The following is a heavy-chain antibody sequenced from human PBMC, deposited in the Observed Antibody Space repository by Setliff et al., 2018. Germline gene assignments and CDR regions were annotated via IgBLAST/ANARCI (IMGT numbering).Heavy chain of an antibody. CDR3: ARINFYVSSGYYYAPEL. CDR2: INNYNFST. J-gene: IGHJ4*02. Sequence: GASVKVSCKSSGFTFTDYGITWVRQVPGQGLEWMGWINNYNFSTQYAQKFQGRVTVTTDTSTTTAYMELRSLRADDTAVYYCARINFYVSSGYYYAPELWGQGTTVTSPQ. D-gene: IGHD3-22*01. V-gene: IGHV1-18*01. CDR1: GFTFTDYG.